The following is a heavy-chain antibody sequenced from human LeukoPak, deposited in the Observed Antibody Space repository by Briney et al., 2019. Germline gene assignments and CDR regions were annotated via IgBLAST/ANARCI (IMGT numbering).Heavy chain of an antibody. J-gene: IGHJ4*02. CDR1: GFTVSNNF. CDR3: AKDRVTLGDATAVDY. CDR2: IYSGGST. V-gene: IGHV3-53*05. Sequence: GGSLRLSCAASGFTVSNNFMNWVRQAPGKGLEWVSLIYSGGSTYYAGSVKGRFTISRDNSKNTLYLQMNSLRAEDTAVYYCAKDRVTLGDATAVDYWGQGTLVTVSS. D-gene: IGHD2-21*02.